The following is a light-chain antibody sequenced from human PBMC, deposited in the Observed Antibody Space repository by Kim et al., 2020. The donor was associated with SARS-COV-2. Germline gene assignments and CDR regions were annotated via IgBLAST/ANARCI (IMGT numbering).Light chain of an antibody. CDR3: QQYGSPPET. CDR1: QSVGSSY. CDR2: GAS. V-gene: IGKV3-20*01. Sequence: PGERATLSCRARQSVGSSYLAWYQQKTGPAPRLLIYGASTRATGIPDRFSGSGSGTDFTLTISRLEPEDFAVYYCQQYGSPPETFGQGSKVDIK. J-gene: IGKJ1*01.